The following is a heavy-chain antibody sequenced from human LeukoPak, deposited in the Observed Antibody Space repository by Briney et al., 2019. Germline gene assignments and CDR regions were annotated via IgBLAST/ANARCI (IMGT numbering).Heavy chain of an antibody. CDR2: IYYSGST. Sequence: PSETLSLTCTVSGGSISSGDYYWSWIRQPPGKGLEWIGYIYYSGSTYYNPSLKSRVTISVDTSKNQFSLKLSSVTAADTAVYYCARKFQPFLYYYYMDVWGKGTTVTVSS. CDR3: ARKFQPFLYYYYMDV. V-gene: IGHV4-30-4*08. J-gene: IGHJ6*03. CDR1: GGSISSGDYY. D-gene: IGHD2-21*01.